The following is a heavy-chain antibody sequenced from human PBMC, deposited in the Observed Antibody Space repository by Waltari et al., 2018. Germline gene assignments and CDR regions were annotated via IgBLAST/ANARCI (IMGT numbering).Heavy chain of an antibody. CDR3: ARADVISFFDY. CDR1: GFTVSDYY. CDR2: SYSGGST. V-gene: IGHV3-53*01. J-gene: IGHJ4*02. Sequence: EVQLVESGGGLIQPGGALRLSCAASGFTVSDYYMNWVRQAPGKGLEWVSVSYSGGSTYYADSVKGRFTISRDNSENTLYLQMNSLRADDTAVYYCARADVISFFDYWGQGTLVTVSS. D-gene: IGHD3-16*02.